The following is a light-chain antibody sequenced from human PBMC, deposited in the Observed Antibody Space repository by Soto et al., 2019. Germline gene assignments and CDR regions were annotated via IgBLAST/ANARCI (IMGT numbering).Light chain of an antibody. CDR3: RSYAGTSTPYV. Sequence: QSVLTQPASVSGSPGQSITISCTGTSSDVGSYNPVSWYQQHPGKAPKLMIYEVSKRPSGVSNRFSGSKSGNTASLTISGLQAEDEADYHCRSYAGTSTPYVFGTGTKVTVL. CDR1: SSDVGSYNP. V-gene: IGLV2-23*02. J-gene: IGLJ1*01. CDR2: EVS.